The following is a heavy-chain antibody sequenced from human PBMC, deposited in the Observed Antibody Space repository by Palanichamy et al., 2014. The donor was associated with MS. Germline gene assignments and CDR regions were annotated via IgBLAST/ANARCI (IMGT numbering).Heavy chain of an antibody. J-gene: IGHJ4*02. V-gene: IGHV1-69*01. D-gene: IGHD3-9*01. CDR2: SIPIFGTA. CDR1: GGTSAAML. Sequence: QVQLVQSGAEVKKPGSSVKVSCKASGGTSAAMLSAGCDRPLDKGLSGWEGSIPIFGTANYAQKFQGRVTITADESTSTAYMELSSLRSEDTAVYYCARAKGWLLYFDYWGQGTLVTVSS. CDR3: ARAKGWLLYFDY.